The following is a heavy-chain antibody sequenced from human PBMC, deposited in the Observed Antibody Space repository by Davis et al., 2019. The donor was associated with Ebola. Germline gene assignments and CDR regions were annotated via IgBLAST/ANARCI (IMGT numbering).Heavy chain of an antibody. CDR1: GGSISSGSYY. D-gene: IGHD6-19*01. CDR3: ARESFGSIAVAGLDY. CDR2: IYTSGST. V-gene: IGHV4-61*09. Sequence: PSETLSLTCTVSGGSISSGSYYWSWIRQPAGKGLEWIGHIYTSGSTNYNPSLKSRVTISVDTSKNQFSLKLSSVTAADTAVYYCARESFGSIAVAGLDYWGQGTLVTVSS. J-gene: IGHJ4*02.